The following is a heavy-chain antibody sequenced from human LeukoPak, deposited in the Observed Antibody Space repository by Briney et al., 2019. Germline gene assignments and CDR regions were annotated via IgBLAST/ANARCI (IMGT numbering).Heavy chain of an antibody. D-gene: IGHD3-22*01. J-gene: IGHJ4*02. CDR1: GFTFSTYS. V-gene: IGHV3-48*04. Sequence: GGSLRLSCAATGFTFSTYSMNWVRQAPGKGLEWVSYISGGSSTIFYADSVKGRFTISGDNAKNSLYLQMNSLRAEDTAVYYCARVYYDTTLSYWGQGTLVTVSS. CDR2: ISGGSSTI. CDR3: ARVYYDTTLSY.